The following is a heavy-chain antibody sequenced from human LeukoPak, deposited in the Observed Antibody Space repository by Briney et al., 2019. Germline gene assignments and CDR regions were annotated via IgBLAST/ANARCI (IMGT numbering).Heavy chain of an antibody. D-gene: IGHD7-27*01. Sequence: GGSLRLSCAASGFTFDDYAMHWVRQAPGKGLEWVSGISWNSGSIGYADSVKGRFTISRDNAKNSLYLQMNSLRAEDTALYYCATSLGPLTEYWGQGTLVTVSS. CDR1: GFTFDDYA. J-gene: IGHJ4*02. CDR2: ISWNSGSI. CDR3: ATSLGPLTEY. V-gene: IGHV3-9*01.